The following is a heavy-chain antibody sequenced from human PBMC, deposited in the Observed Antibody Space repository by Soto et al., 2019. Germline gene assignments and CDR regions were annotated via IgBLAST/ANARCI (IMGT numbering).Heavy chain of an antibody. D-gene: IGHD3-22*01. Sequence: ASVKVSCKAAGYTFTTYYMHWVRQAPGQGLEWMGVIDPTHGSTTYAQKFQGRVTMTSDTSTNTVYMELSSLKSEDTAVYYCARVPYDTTGYYAFWGQGTLVTVS. J-gene: IGHJ4*02. CDR3: ARVPYDTTGYYAF. V-gene: IGHV1-46*01. CDR1: GYTFTTYY. CDR2: IDPTHGST.